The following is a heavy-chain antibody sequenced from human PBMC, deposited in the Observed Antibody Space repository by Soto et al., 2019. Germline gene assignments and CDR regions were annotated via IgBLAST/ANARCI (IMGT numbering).Heavy chain of an antibody. CDR1: GGSIISGGYS. CDR2: IYHSGST. D-gene: IGHD2-2*01. V-gene: IGHV4-30-2*01. J-gene: IGHJ5*02. Sequence: SETVSLTCAVSGGSIISGGYSWSWIRQPPGKGLEWIGYIYHSGSTYYNPSLKSRVTISVDRSKNQSSLKLSSVTAAGTAVYYCARGDVVVPAAPAGPWGQGTLVTVSS. CDR3: ARGDVVVPAAPAGP.